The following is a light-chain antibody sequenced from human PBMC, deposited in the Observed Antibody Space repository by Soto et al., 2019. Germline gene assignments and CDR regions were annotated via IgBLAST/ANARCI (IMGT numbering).Light chain of an antibody. CDR3: QQRSNWPPL. J-gene: IGKJ5*01. Sequence: EVVLTQSPGTLSLSRGERATLSCRASERIYSAYLGWYQQKPGQAPRLLIYGTSSRATGIPDRSSGSGSGTDFTLTISRLEPEDFAVYYCQQRSNWPPLFGQGTRLEIK. V-gene: IGKV3D-20*02. CDR1: ERIYSAY. CDR2: GTS.